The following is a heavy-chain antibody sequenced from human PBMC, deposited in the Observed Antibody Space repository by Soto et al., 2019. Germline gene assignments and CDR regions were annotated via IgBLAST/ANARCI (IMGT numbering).Heavy chain of an antibody. D-gene: IGHD4-17*01. J-gene: IGHJ4*02. CDR1: GGSFSGYY. CDR2: INHSGST. V-gene: IGHV4-34*01. Sequence: SETLSLTCAVYGGSFSGYYWSWIRQPPGKGLEWIGEINHSGSTNYNPSLKSRVTISVDTSKNQFSLKLSSVTAADTAVYYCASWDYGDYGVEDYWGQGTLVTVSS. CDR3: ASWDYGDYGVEDY.